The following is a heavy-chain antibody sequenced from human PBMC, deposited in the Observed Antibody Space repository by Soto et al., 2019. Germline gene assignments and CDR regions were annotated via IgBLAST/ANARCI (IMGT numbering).Heavy chain of an antibody. CDR2: IYYSGST. J-gene: IGHJ5*02. D-gene: IGHD3-3*01. Sequence: SECLSLTCTVSGGSISSSSYYWGWIRQPPGKGLEWIGSIYYSGSTYYNPSLKSRVTISVDTSKNQFSLKLSSVTAADTAVYYCARHVRGYDCWSGYNWFDPWGQGTLVTVSS. CDR3: ARHVRGYDCWSGYNWFDP. V-gene: IGHV4-39*01. CDR1: GGSISSSSYY.